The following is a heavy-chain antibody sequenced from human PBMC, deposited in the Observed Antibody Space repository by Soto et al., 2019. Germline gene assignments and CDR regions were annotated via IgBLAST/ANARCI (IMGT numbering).Heavy chain of an antibody. D-gene: IGHD3-10*01. CDR3: ARGGVDYASGSYGGRDYDLGV. CDR1: GYAFSIYT. CDR2: IISSGTTL. J-gene: IGHJ6*02. Sequence: LSGAACGYAFSIYTMNWVRRAPGNGQEWVSYIISSGTTLNYADSVKGRFTISRDNAKNSLYLQMNSLRDEDTAVYYCARGGVDYASGSYGGRDYDLGVWRQGTTVTVSS. V-gene: IGHV3-48*02.